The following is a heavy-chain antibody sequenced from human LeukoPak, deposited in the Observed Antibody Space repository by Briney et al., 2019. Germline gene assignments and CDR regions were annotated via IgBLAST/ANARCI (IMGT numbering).Heavy chain of an antibody. V-gene: IGHV4-59*08. D-gene: IGHD2-2*01. J-gene: IGHJ5*02. Sequence: SETLSLTCTVSGGSISSYYWSWIRQPPGKGLEGIGYVYYSGSTNYNPSLKSRGTISVDTSKNQFSLKLSSVTAADTAVYYCALQPARRLSWFDPWGQGTLVTVSS. CDR2: VYYSGST. CDR3: ALQPARRLSWFDP. CDR1: GGSISSYY.